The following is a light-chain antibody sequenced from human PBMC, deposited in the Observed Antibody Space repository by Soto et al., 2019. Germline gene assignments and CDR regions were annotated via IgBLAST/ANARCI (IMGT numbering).Light chain of an antibody. CDR2: EVS. V-gene: IGLV2-14*01. CDR1: SSDVGGYNY. J-gene: IGLJ3*02. CDR3: SSYTSSSTLGV. Sequence: QSVLTQPASVSGSRGQSITISCTGTSSDVGGYNYVSWYQQHPGKAPKLMIYEVSNRPSGVSNRFSGSKSGNTASLTISGLQAEDEADYYCSSYTSSSTLGVFGGGTQLTVL.